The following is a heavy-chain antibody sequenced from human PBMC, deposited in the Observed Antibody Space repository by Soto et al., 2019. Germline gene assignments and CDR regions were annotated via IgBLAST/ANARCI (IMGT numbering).Heavy chain of an antibody. Sequence: SEPLSLPSHVSYGSFGAYPCYWTCIPQHPLKGLEWIGYIYYRGNTYYHPSLKSRVTISIDTSKNQFSLRLNSVTAADTAVYYCARDKSSYYYDSSGYSDYWGQGTLVTVSS. J-gene: IGHJ4*02. V-gene: IGHV4-31*03. CDR2: IYYRGNT. D-gene: IGHD3-22*01. CDR3: ARDKSSYYYDSSGYSDY. CDR1: YGSFGAYPCY.